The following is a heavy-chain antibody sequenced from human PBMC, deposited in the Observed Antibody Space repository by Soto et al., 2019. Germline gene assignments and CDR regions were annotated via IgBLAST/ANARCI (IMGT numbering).Heavy chain of an antibody. CDR1: GFTFSSYG. D-gene: IGHD3-10*01. CDR2: IWYDGSNK. CDR3: ARDSVDDYGSGSYLID. V-gene: IGHV3-33*01. Sequence: GGSLRLSCAASGFTFSSYGMHWVRQAPGKGLEWVAVIWYDGSNKYYADSVKGRFTISRDNSKNTLYLQMNSLRAEDTAVYYCARDSVDDYGSGSYLIDWGQGTLVTVSS. J-gene: IGHJ4*02.